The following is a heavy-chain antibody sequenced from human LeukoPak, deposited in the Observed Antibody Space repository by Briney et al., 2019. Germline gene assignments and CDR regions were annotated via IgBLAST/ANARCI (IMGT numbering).Heavy chain of an antibody. CDR2: IWYDGSNK. CDR3: ARDCSTMVREVIGY. V-gene: IGHV3-33*01. D-gene: IGHD3-10*01. J-gene: IGHJ4*02. Sequence: GGSLRLSCAASGFTISSYGMHWVRQAPGKGLEWVAVIWYDGSNKYYADSVKGRFTISRDNSKNTLYLQMNSLRAEDTAVYYCARDCSTMVREVIGYWGQGTLVTVSS. CDR1: GFTISSYG.